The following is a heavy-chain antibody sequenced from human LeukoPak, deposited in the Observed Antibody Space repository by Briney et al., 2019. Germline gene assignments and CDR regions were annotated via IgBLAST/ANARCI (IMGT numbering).Heavy chain of an antibody. Sequence: LETLSLTCAVYGGSFSGYYWSWIRQPPGKGLEWIGEINHSGSTNYNPSLKSRVTISVDTSKNQFSLKLSSVTAADTAVYYCARGRGSGWGVFDYWGQGTLVTVSS. J-gene: IGHJ4*02. CDR2: INHSGST. D-gene: IGHD6-19*01. CDR1: GGSFSGYY. CDR3: ARGRGSGWGVFDY. V-gene: IGHV4-34*01.